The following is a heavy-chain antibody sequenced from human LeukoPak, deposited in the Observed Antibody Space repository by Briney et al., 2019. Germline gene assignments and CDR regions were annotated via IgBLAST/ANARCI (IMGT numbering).Heavy chain of an antibody. CDR3: ARDAGRRPVYRGWFDP. CDR2: IYYSGST. Sequence: SETLSLTCTVSGGSISSYYWSWIRQPPGKGLEWIGYIYYSGSTNYNPSLKSRVTISVDTSKNQFSLKLCSVTAADTAVYYCARDAGRRPVYRGWFDPWGQGTLVTVSS. D-gene: IGHD2/OR15-2a*01. J-gene: IGHJ5*02. CDR1: GGSISSYY. V-gene: IGHV4-59*01.